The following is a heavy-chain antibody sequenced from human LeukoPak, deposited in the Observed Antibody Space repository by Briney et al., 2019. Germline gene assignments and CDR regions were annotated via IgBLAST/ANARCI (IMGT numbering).Heavy chain of an antibody. CDR3: VTGDNPDYTWENPRLDAFDI. CDR1: GFSFSQHS. CDR2: FSGGGTLT. J-gene: IGHJ3*02. D-gene: IGHD3-16*01. V-gene: IGHV3-21*01. Sequence: GGSLSLSCGPSGFSFSQHSMGWVRLAPGKGREWVSSFSGGGTLTFYAHSVKGGFTLSRDNANNLLLLQLHSLRADDTAIYYCVTGDNPDYTWENPRLDAFDIWGQGTMVTASS.